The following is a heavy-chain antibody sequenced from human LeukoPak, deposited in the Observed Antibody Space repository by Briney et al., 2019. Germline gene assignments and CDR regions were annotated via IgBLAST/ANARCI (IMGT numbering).Heavy chain of an antibody. CDR3: ARGDFGDYFLDY. J-gene: IGHJ4*02. CDR1: GYTFTSYD. CDR2: MNPNSGNT. Sequence: ASVKVSCKASGYTFTSYDINWVRQATGQGLEWMGWMNPNSGNTDYAQRFQGRVTMTRNTSISTAYMELSSLRSEDTAVYYCARGDFGDYFLDYWGQGTLVTVSS. D-gene: IGHD4-17*01. V-gene: IGHV1-8*01.